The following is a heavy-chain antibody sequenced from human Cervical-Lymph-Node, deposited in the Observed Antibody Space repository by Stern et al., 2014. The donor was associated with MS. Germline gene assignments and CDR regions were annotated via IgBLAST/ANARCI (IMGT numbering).Heavy chain of an antibody. Sequence: QVTLRESGPTLVKPTQTLTLTCTFSGFSLSTSGVGVGWISQPPGKALEWLALIYWDDDKRYSPSLKSRLTITKDTSKNQVVLTMTNMDPVDTATYYCAHRYCSGGSCYHRFDYWGQGTLVTVSS. D-gene: IGHD2-15*01. J-gene: IGHJ4*02. CDR3: AHRYCSGGSCYHRFDY. CDR1: GFSLSTSGVG. V-gene: IGHV2-5*02. CDR2: IYWDDDK.